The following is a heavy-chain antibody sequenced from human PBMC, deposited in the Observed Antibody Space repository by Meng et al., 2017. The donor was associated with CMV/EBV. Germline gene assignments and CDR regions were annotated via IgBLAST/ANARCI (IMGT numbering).Heavy chain of an antibody. D-gene: IGHD1-26*01. V-gene: IGHV3-30*02. Sequence: GESLKISCAASGFTFSSYGMHWVRQAPGKGLEWVAFIRYDGSKKYYADSVKGRFTISRDNAKNSLYLQMNSLRAEDTAVYYCARDLTGRYSAWGQGTLVTVSS. CDR3: ARDLTGRYSA. J-gene: IGHJ4*02. CDR1: GFTFSSYG. CDR2: IRYDGSKK.